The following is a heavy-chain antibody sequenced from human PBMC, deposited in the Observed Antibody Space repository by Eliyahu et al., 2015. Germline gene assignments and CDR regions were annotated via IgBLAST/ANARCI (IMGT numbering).Heavy chain of an antibody. J-gene: IGHJ6*03. D-gene: IGHD3-16*01. V-gene: IGHV4-34*01. CDR1: GGSVSGDY. CDR2: ITHSGRI. Sequence: QVQIQQWGAGLVKSSETLSVTCAVKGGSVSGDYWSXVRQPPGKGLGWIGDITHSGRINYNPXLKSRVTMSVDTSKNQVSLRLSSVTAADTALYYCARGXKGRLEEFLSYSYYHMDVWGKGTTVTVSS. CDR3: ARGXKGRLEEFLSYSYYHMDV.